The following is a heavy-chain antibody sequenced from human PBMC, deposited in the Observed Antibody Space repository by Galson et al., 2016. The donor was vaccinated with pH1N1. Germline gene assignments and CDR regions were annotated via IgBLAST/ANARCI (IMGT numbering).Heavy chain of an antibody. CDR3: ARTISPMVAPFAD. CDR1: GYTFTSYF. D-gene: IGHD4/OR15-4a*01. Sequence: SVKVSCKASGYTFTSYFMHWVRQAPGQGLEWMGIINPSGGSTSYAQKFLGRVTMTRDTSTSTVYMELSSLRSEDTVVYYCARTISPMVAPFADWGQGTLVTVSS. CDR2: INPSGGST. V-gene: IGHV1-46*01. J-gene: IGHJ4*02.